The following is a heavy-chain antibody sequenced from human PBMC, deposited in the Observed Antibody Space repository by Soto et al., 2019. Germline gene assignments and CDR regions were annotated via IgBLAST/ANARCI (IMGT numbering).Heavy chain of an antibody. Sequence: GESLKISCAASGFTFSSHSMSWVRQAPGKGLEWVSSLDGGGSNTLYADSVKGRFTISRDNSKNKLYLQMTSLGAEDTALYYCARGPVATIPPRLDSWGQGTLVTVSS. CDR3: ARGPVATIPPRLDS. V-gene: IGHV3-23*01. J-gene: IGHJ4*02. D-gene: IGHD5-12*01. CDR2: LDGGGSNT. CDR1: GFTFSSHS.